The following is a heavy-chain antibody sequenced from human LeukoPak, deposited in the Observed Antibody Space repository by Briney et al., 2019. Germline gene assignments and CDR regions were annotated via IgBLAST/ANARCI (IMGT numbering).Heavy chain of an antibody. CDR2: IPYDGSNK. CDR3: ARDTLGEGEDANYAVYYFDY. CDR1: GFTFSSYA. Sequence: GGSLRLSCAASGFTFSSYAMHWVRQAPGKGLEWVALIPYDGSNKYYADSVKGRFTVSRDNAKNSLDLQMNSLRAEDTAVYYCARDTLGEGEDANYAVYYFDYWGQGTPVTVSS. J-gene: IGHJ4*02. D-gene: IGHD4/OR15-4a*01. V-gene: IGHV3-30*04.